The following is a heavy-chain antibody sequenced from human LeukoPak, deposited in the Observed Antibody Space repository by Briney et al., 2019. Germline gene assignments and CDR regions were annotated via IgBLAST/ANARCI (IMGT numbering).Heavy chain of an antibody. CDR1: GFTFSSYW. V-gene: IGHV3-7*03. J-gene: IGHJ4*02. CDR3: ARARTRGYSGYGEGY. D-gene: IGHD5-12*01. CDR2: IKQDGSEK. Sequence: GGSLRLSCAASGFTFSSYWMSWVRQAPGKGLEWVANIKQDGSEKYYVDSVKGRFTISRDNAKNSLYMQMNSLRAEDTAVYYCARARTRGYSGYGEGYWGQGTLVTVSS.